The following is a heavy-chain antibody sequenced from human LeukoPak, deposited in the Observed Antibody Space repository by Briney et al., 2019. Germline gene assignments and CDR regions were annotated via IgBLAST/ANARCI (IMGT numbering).Heavy chain of an antibody. Sequence: PSETLSLTYSVHGRYFSPYYGIWIRQPPGKGLEWIGDLKHSGSTNYNPSLKTRVTISVDTSKSQFSLKLSSVTAADPAVYYCARGGFYCGGDCYVDYWGQGTLVTVSS. J-gene: IGHJ4*02. D-gene: IGHD2-21*02. CDR3: ARGGFYCGGDCYVDY. CDR1: GRYFSPYY. CDR2: LKHSGST. V-gene: IGHV4-34*01.